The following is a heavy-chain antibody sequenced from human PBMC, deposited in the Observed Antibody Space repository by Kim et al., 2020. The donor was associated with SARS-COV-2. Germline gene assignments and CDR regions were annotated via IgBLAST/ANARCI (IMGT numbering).Heavy chain of an antibody. V-gene: IGHV4-59*01. D-gene: IGHD5-18*01. CDR2: IYYSGST. Sequence: SETLSLTCTVSGGSISSYYWSWIRQPPGKGLEWIGYIYYSGSTNYNPSLKSRVTISVDTSKNQFSLKLSSVTAADTAVYYCARASGGYSYGLVDYWGQGTLVTVSS. J-gene: IGHJ4*02. CDR3: ARASGGYSYGLVDY. CDR1: GGSISSYY.